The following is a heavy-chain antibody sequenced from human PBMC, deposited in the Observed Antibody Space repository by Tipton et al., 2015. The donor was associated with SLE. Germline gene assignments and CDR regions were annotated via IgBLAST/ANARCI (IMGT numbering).Heavy chain of an antibody. CDR1: GGSFSGYY. D-gene: IGHD3-16*01. CDR2: IYYSGST. J-gene: IGHJ4*02. CDR3: ARHKGLGAWGPFDY. Sequence: TLSLTCAVYGGSFSGYYWSWIRQPPGKGLEWIGYIYYSGSTNYNPSLKSRVTISVDTSKNQFSLKLSSVTAADTAVYYCARHKGLGAWGPFDYWGQGTLVTVSS. V-gene: IGHV4-59*08.